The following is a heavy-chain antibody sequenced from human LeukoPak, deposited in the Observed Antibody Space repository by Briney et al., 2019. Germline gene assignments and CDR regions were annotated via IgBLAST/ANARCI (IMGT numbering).Heavy chain of an antibody. CDR3: ARVVPYYDFWSGYPNYFDY. Sequence: PSETLSLTCAVYGGSFSDYFWTWIRQSPGKRLEWIGEINHSGNTNYNPSFKSRVTISEDTPKNQFSLKLSSVTAADTAVYYCARVVPYYDFWSGYPNYFDYWGQGTLVTVSS. CDR1: GGSFSDYF. D-gene: IGHD3-3*01. J-gene: IGHJ4*02. CDR2: INHSGNT. V-gene: IGHV4-34*01.